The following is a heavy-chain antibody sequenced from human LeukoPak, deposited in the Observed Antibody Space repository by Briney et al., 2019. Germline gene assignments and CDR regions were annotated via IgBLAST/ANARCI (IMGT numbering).Heavy chain of an antibody. CDR3: ARGKSWYRRAQDRDWFDP. CDR2: INHSGST. J-gene: IGHJ5*02. V-gene: IGHV4-39*07. Sequence: SETLSLTCTVSGVSISSGGYYWSWIRQPPGKGLEWIGEINHSGSTNYNPSLKSRVTISVDTSKNQFSLKLSSVTAADTAVYYCARGKSWYRRAQDRDWFDPWGQGTLVTVSS. D-gene: IGHD1-14*01. CDR1: GVSISSGGYY.